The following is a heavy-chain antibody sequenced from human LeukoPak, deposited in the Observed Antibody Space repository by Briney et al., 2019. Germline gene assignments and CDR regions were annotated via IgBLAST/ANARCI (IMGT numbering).Heavy chain of an antibody. V-gene: IGHV1-24*01. CDR3: ATPNYYGSGSYPVPRPYMYVY. CDR1: GYTLTELS. D-gene: IGHD3-10*01. Sequence: ASVKVSCKVSGYTLTELSMHWVRQGPGKGLEWMGGFDPEDGETIYAQKFQGRVTMTEDTSTDTAYMELSSLRSEDTAVYYCATPNYYGSGSYPVPRPYMYVYWGQGTLVTVSS. CDR2: FDPEDGET. J-gene: IGHJ4*02.